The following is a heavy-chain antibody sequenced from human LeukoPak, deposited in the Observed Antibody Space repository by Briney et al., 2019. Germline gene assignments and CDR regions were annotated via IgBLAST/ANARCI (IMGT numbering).Heavy chain of an antibody. V-gene: IGHV1-3*01. CDR3: ARDPAIKKDIVVVPAAQAPLDYYYYMDV. J-gene: IGHJ6*03. CDR1: GYTFTSYA. CDR2: INAGNGNT. D-gene: IGHD2-2*01. Sequence: ASVKVSCKASGYTFTSYAMHWVRQAPGQRLEWMGWINAGNGNTKYSQKFQGRVTITRDTSASTAYMELSSLRSEDTAVYYCARDPAIKKDIVVVPAAQAPLDYYYYMDVWGKGTTVTVSS.